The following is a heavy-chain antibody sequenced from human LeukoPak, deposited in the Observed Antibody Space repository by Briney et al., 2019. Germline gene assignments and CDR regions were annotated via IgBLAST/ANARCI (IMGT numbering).Heavy chain of an antibody. D-gene: IGHD6-13*01. CDR3: ARGYSSRLYNWLDP. J-gene: IGHJ5*02. Sequence: GGSLRLSCAASGFTFSSYWMHWIRQAPGKGLVWVSRISYDGGDPSYADSVKGRFTISRDNAKNTLYLQMNSLTAEDTAVYYCARGYSSRLYNWLDPWGQGTLVTVSS. CDR2: ISYDGGDP. V-gene: IGHV3-74*01. CDR1: GFTFSSYW.